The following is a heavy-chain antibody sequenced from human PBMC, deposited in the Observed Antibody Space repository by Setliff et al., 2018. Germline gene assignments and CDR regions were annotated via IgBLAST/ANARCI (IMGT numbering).Heavy chain of an antibody. V-gene: IGHV3-7*01. J-gene: IGHJ4*02. CDR2: IKHDGSEI. CDR3: ASGDWFYFDC. Sequence: GGSLRLSCAASGFDFSYYYMNWVRQAPGKGLEWVANIKHDGSEIYYGDSVRGRFTISRDAAKNSVHLQMNSLRGEDTAVYYCASGDWFYFDCWGQGTLVTVSS. D-gene: IGHD2-21*01. CDR1: GFDFSYYY.